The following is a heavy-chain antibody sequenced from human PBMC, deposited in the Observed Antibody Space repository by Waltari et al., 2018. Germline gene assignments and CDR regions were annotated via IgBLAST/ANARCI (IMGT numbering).Heavy chain of an antibody. Sequence: EVQLVESGGGLIQPGGSLRLSWAVPGLTFCISRMNWVRQTPEKGLEWVSYISSTSSSMYYADSGKGRFIISRDNAKKSVYLQMNRLRVDDSAVYYCASGQDGTSFVLSFWGQGTKVTVSS. J-gene: IGHJ3*01. CDR3: ASGQDGTSFVLSF. CDR1: GLTFCISR. CDR2: ISSTSSSM. V-gene: IGHV3-48*01. D-gene: IGHD3-16*01.